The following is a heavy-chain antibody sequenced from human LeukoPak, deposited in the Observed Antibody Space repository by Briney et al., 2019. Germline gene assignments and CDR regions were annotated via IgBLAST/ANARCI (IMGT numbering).Heavy chain of an antibody. V-gene: IGHV5-51*01. Sequence: GESLKISCQASGDSFNTYWIGWVRQMPGKGLEWMGIIYPAGSNTLYSPSFQGQVTISAGKSINTVYLQWSSLKASDTAFYYCARRKFYSTWFDPWGPGTLVTVSS. CDR3: ARRKFYSTWFDP. J-gene: IGHJ5*02. D-gene: IGHD1-14*01. CDR1: GDSFNTYW. CDR2: IYPAGSNT.